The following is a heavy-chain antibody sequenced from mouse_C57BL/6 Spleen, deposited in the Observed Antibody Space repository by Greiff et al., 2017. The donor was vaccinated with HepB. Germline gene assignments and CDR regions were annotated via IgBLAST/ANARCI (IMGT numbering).Heavy chain of an antibody. CDR1: GYTFTSYW. CDR2: INPSNGGT. CDR3: APTVVAHWYFDV. D-gene: IGHD1-1*01. V-gene: IGHV1-53*01. Sequence: VQRVESGAELVKPGASVKISCKASGYTFTSYWMHWVKQRPGQGLEWIGNINPSNGGTNYNEKFKSKATLTVDKSSSTDYMQLSSLTSEDSAVYNGAPTVVAHWYFDVWGTGATVTVSS. J-gene: IGHJ1*03.